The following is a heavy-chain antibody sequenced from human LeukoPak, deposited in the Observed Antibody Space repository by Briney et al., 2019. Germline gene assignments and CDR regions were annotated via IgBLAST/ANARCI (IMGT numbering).Heavy chain of an antibody. D-gene: IGHD3-22*01. V-gene: IGHV4-31*03. CDR1: GGSISSGGYY. CDR3: ARTDYYHSSAPFDP. J-gene: IGHJ5*02. CDR2: IYYSGST. Sequence: PSETLSLTCTVPGGSISSGGYYWSWIRQHPGKGLEWIGYIYYSGSTYYNPSLKSRVTISVDTSKNQFSLKLSSVTAADTAVYYCARTDYYHSSAPFDPWGQGTLVTVSS.